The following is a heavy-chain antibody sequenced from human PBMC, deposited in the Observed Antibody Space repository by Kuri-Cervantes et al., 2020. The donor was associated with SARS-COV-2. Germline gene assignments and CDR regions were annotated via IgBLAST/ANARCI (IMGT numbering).Heavy chain of an antibody. D-gene: IGHD2-21*02. CDR1: GYTFTGYY. J-gene: IGHJ6*02. V-gene: IGHV1-2*04. CDR2: INPNSGGT. Sequence: ASVKVSCKASGYTFTGYYMHWVRQAPGQGLEWMGRINPNSGGTNYAQKFQGWVTMTRDTSISTAYMELSRLRSDDTAVYYCARGVTPNYGMDVWGQGTTVTVSS. CDR3: ARGVTPNYGMDV.